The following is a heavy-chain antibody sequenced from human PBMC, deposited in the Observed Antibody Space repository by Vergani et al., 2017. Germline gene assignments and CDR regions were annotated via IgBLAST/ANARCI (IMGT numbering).Heavy chain of an antibody. V-gene: IGHV4-30-2*01. J-gene: IGHJ6*02. CDR3: ARAKRLTSRDGYNYPLSYYYYGMDV. CDR2: IYHSGST. CDR1: GGSISSGGYS. Sequence: QLQLQESGSGLVKPSQTLSLTCAVSGGSISSGGYSWSWIRQPPGKGLEWIGYIYHSGSTYYNPSLKSRVTISGDTSKNQFSLKLSSVTAADTAVYYCARAKRLTSRDGYNYPLSYYYYGMDVWGQGTTVTVSS. D-gene: IGHD5-24*01.